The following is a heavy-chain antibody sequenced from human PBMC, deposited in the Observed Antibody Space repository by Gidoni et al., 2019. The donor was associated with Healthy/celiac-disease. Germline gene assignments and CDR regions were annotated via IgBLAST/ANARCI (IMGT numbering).Heavy chain of an antibody. J-gene: IGHJ4*02. CDR2: IYSGGST. CDR3: ARDKGYRDGYSYGLFDY. V-gene: IGHV3-66*01. D-gene: IGHD5-18*01. Sequence: EVQLVESGGGLVQPGGSLRLSCAASGFTVSSNYMSWVRQAPGKGLEWVSVIYSGGSTYYADSVKGRFTISRDNSKNTLYLQMNSLRAEDTAVYYCARDKGYRDGYSYGLFDYWGQGTLVTVSS. CDR1: GFTVSSNY.